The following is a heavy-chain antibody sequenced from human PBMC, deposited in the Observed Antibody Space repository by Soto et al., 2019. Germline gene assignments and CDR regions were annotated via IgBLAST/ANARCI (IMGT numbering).Heavy chain of an antibody. CDR3: ARHVISLCSSTSCLNNDAFDI. CDR2: IYYSGST. Sequence: PSETLSLTCTVSGGSISSSSYYWGWIRQPPGKGLEWIGSIYYSGSTNYNPSLKSRVTISVDTSKNQFSLKLSSVTAADTAVYYCARHVISLCSSTSCLNNDAFDIWGQGTMVTVSS. J-gene: IGHJ3*02. CDR1: GGSISSSSYY. V-gene: IGHV4-39*01. D-gene: IGHD2-2*01.